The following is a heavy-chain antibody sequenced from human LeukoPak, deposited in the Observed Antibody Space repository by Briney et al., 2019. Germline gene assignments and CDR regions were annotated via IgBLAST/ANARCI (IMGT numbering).Heavy chain of an antibody. J-gene: IGHJ3*02. CDR3: ARGSYVDYVLAFDI. Sequence: GRSLRLSCAASGFTFSSYAMHWVRQAPGKGLEWVAVISYDGSNKYYADSVKGRFTISRDNSKNTLYLQMNSLRAEDTAVYYCARGSYVDYVLAFDIWGQGTMVTVSS. CDR2: ISYDGSNK. D-gene: IGHD4-17*01. CDR1: GFTFSSYA. V-gene: IGHV3-30-3*01.